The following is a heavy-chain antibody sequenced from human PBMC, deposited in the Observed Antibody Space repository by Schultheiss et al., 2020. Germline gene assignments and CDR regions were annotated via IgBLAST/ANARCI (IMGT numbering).Heavy chain of an antibody. CDR1: GGSFSGYY. CDR2: IYHSGST. V-gene: IGHV4-34*01. J-gene: IGHJ6*02. Sequence: SQTLSLTCAVYGGSFSGYYWSWIRQPPGKGLEWIGEIYHSGSTNYNPSLKSRVTISVDKSKNQFSLKLSSVTAADTAVYYCARGVSRGYSSGWYYYYGMDVWGQGTTVTVSS. D-gene: IGHD6-19*01. CDR3: ARGVSRGYSSGWYYYYGMDV.